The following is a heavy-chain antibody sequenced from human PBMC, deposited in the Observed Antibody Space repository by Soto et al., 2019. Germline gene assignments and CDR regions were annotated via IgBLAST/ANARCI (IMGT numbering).Heavy chain of an antibody. Sequence: ASVKVSCKASGYTFTSYDINWVRQATGQGLEWMGWMNPNSGNTGYAQKFQGRVTMTRNTSISTAYMELSSLRSEDTAVYYCARGQISITMVRGVLRPPRYWGQGTLVTVSS. V-gene: IGHV1-8*01. CDR1: GYTFTSYD. CDR2: MNPNSGNT. CDR3: ARGQISITMVRGVLRPPRY. J-gene: IGHJ4*02. D-gene: IGHD3-10*01.